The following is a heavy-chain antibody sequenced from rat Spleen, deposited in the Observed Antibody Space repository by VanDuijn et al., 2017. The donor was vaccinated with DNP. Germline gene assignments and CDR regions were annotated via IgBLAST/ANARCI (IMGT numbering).Heavy chain of an antibody. CDR2: IWGDGST. J-gene: IGHJ2*01. Sequence: QVQMKETGPGLVQTTQTLSVTCTVSGFSLTSYGVHWVRQAPGKGLEWMGIIWGDGSTDYNPALKSRLSISRDTSKNHFFLHLNSVTSEDSATYYCARWTRYFDYWGQGIMVTVSS. CDR1: GFSLTSYG. D-gene: IGHD1-12*02. CDR3: ARWTRYFDY. V-gene: IGHV2-77*01.